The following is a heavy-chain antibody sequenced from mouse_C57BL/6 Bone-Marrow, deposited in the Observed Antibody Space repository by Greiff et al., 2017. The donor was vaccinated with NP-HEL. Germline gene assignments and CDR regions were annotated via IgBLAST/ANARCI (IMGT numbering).Heavy chain of an antibody. CDR3: ARRVARYDVPYYYAMDY. D-gene: IGHD2-12*01. CDR2: IDPANGNT. V-gene: IGHV14-3*01. Sequence: EVKLMESVAELVRPGASVKLSCTASGFNIKNTYMHWVKQRPEQGLEWIGRIDPANGNTKYAPKFQGKATLTADTSSHTASLQLRSLTSEDTAISYCARRVARYDVPYYYAMDYWGQGTSVTVSS. J-gene: IGHJ4*01. CDR1: GFNIKNTY.